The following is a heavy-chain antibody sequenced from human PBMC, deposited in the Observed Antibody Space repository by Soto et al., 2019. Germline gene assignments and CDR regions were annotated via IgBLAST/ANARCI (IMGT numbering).Heavy chain of an antibody. V-gene: IGHV3-30*18. CDR3: AKETLRYYALDV. CDR2: ISSDGRKT. CDR1: GLTFRNYG. Sequence: GGSLRLSCPASGLTFRNYGMHWVRQAPGNGLEWVAVISSDGRKTYYADSVRGRFTISRDNSRNTVYLQLNSLRPEDTAVFYCAKETLRYYALDVWGQGTTVTVSS. J-gene: IGHJ6*02.